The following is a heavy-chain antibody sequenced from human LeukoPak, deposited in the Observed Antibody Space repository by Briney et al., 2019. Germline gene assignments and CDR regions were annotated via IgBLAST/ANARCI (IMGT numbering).Heavy chain of an antibody. Sequence: PSETLSLTCTVSGVSISSYYWSWLRQPPGKGLEWIGYIYTSGSTNYTPSLKSRDTISVDTTKNSSSLKLRYVTAADTAVYYCARHYCSSTSCRYYYYMDVGGKGTTVTVS. D-gene: IGHD2-2*01. J-gene: IGHJ6*03. CDR3: ARHYCSSTSCRYYYYMDV. CDR1: GVSISSYY. V-gene: IGHV4-4*09. CDR2: IYTSGST.